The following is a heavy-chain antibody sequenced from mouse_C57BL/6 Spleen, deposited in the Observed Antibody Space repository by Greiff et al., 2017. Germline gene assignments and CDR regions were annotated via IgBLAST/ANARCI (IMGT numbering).Heavy chain of an antibody. Sequence: VQLQQSGAELVKPGASVKMSCKASGYTFTSYWITWVKQRPGQGLEWIGDIYPGSGSTNYNEKFKSKATLTVDTSSSTAYMQLSSLTSEDSAVYYCAREVALPTMITSYFDYWGQGTTLTVSS. D-gene: IGHD2-4*01. CDR2: IYPGSGST. V-gene: IGHV1-55*01. CDR3: AREVALPTMITSYFDY. J-gene: IGHJ2*01. CDR1: GYTFTSYW.